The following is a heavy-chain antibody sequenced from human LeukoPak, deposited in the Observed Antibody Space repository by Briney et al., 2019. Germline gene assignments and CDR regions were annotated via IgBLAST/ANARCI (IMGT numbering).Heavy chain of an antibody. V-gene: IGHV1-18*01. CDR1: GYYFSTYS. CDR3: AREWKGGDN. CDR2: INCDNGNT. D-gene: IGHD1-1*01. Sequence: ASVTVSCKTSGYYFSTYSINWVRQVPGQGLEWVGRINCDNGNTNYAQKFQGRVTMTTDTPTTTAYMELGSLTSDDTAVYYCAREWKGGDNWGQGSLVTVSS. J-gene: IGHJ4*02.